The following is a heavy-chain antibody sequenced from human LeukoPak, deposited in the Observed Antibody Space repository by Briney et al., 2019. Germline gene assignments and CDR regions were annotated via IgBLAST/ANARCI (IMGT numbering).Heavy chain of an antibody. Sequence: GGSLRLSCAASGFTVSSNYMSWVRQAPGNGLEWVSVIYSGGSTYYADSVKGRFTISRDNSKNTLYLQMNSLRAEDTAVYYCASQLYRSGWSYYYYYGMDVWGQGTTVTVSS. CDR3: ASQLYRSGWSYYYYYGMDV. J-gene: IGHJ6*02. D-gene: IGHD6-19*01. CDR1: GFTVSSNY. V-gene: IGHV3-66*04. CDR2: IYSGGST.